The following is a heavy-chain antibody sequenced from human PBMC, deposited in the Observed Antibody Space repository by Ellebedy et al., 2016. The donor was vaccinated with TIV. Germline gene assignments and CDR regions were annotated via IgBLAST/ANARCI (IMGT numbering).Heavy chain of an antibody. J-gene: IGHJ4*02. CDR2: INEDGTDK. Sequence: GGSLRLXXAASGSTFSSYWMHWVRQAPGKGLEWVANINEDGTDKFYVDSVKGRFTISRDNAKNSLFLQLTSLRAEDTALYYCARLYCPSNSCYDYWGQGTLVTVSS. CDR1: GSTFSSYW. D-gene: IGHD2-2*01. CDR3: ARLYCPSNSCYDY. V-gene: IGHV3-7*01.